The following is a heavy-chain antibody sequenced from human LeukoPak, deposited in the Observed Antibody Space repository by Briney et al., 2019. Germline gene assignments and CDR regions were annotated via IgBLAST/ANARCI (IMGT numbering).Heavy chain of an antibody. D-gene: IGHD3-10*01. CDR1: GFTFSSYA. CDR2: ISYDGSNK. J-gene: IGHJ4*02. V-gene: IGHV3-30*18. Sequence: GGSPRLSCAASGFTFSSYAMSWVRQAPGKGLEWVAVISYDGSNKYYADSVKGRFTISRDNSKNTLYLQMNSLRAEDTAVYYCAKARGSGSYSAGIDYWGQGTLVTVSS. CDR3: AKARGSGSYSAGIDY.